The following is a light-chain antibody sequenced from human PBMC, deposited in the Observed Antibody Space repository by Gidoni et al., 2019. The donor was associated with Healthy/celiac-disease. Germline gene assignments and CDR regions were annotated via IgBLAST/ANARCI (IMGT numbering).Light chain of an antibody. CDR2: LGS. CDR1: QSLLHSNGYNY. CDR3: MQARQTPPST. V-gene: IGKV2-28*01. Sequence: IVMSQSPLSLPFTSAEPASISCRSSQSLLHSNGYNYLDCYLQKPGQSPQLLIYLGSNRASGVPDRSSGSGSGTDVTLKISRVEAEDVGVYYCMQARQTPPSTFGQGTRLEIK. J-gene: IGKJ5*01.